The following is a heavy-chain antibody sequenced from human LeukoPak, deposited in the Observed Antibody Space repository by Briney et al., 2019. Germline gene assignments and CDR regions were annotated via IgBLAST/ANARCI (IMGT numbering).Heavy chain of an antibody. CDR1: GGSISGYY. CDR2: IYYSGST. D-gene: IGHD4-23*01. J-gene: IGHJ4*02. Sequence: PSETLSLTCTVSGGSISGYYWSWIRQPPGKRLEWIGYIYYSGSTNYNPSLKSRVTISVDTSKNQFSLNLSSVTAADTAVYYCASRVKGSGGNSDWGQGTLVTVSS. CDR3: ASRVKGSGGNSD. V-gene: IGHV4-59*12.